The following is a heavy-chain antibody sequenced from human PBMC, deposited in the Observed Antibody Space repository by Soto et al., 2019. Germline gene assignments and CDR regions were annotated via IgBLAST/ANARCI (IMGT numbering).Heavy chain of an antibody. J-gene: IGHJ4*02. CDR1: GGSISSEGYY. CDR2: IYYSGTT. Sequence: QVPLQESGPGLVKPSQTLSLTCTVSGGSISSEGYYWSWFRQLPGKGLEWIGDIYYSGTTYHNPSLRSRLTRSGDASKNQISLKRSAVTAADTALYYCARGRGYSYGPYYFDYWGQGTLVTVSS. V-gene: IGHV4-31*03. D-gene: IGHD5-18*01. CDR3: ARGRGYSYGPYYFDY.